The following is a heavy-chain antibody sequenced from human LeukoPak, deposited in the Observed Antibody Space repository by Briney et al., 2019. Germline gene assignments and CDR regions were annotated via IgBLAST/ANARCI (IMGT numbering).Heavy chain of an antibody. CDR2: ISWNGAST. CDR3: AKDGVVAALGDNWFDP. V-gene: IGHV3-43D*03. Sequence: PGGSLRLSCAASGFTFSNYWMHWVRQAPGKGLVWVSLISWNGASTYYADSVKGRFTISRDNSKNSLYLQMNSLRAEDTAFYYCAKDGVVAALGDNWFDPWGQGTLVTVSS. J-gene: IGHJ5*02. D-gene: IGHD2-15*01. CDR1: GFTFSNYW.